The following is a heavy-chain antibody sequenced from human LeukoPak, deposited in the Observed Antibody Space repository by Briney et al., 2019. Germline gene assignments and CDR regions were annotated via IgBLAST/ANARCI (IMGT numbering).Heavy chain of an antibody. CDR2: IIPIFGTA. D-gene: IGHD1-7*01. Sequence: SVKVSFTASGGTFSSYAISWVRQAPGQGLEWMGGIIPIFGTANYAQKFQGRVTITTDESTSTAYMELSSLRSEDTAVYYCARGSFSGTTIDYWGQGTLVTVSS. CDR1: GGTFSSYA. CDR3: ARGSFSGTTIDY. V-gene: IGHV1-69*05. J-gene: IGHJ4*02.